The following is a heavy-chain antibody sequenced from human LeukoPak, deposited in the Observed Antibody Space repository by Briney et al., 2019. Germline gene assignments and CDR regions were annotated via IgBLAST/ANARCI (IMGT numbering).Heavy chain of an antibody. CDR2: INPSGGST. D-gene: IGHD3-10*01. CDR1: GYTFTSYY. Sequence: VASVKVSCKASGYTFTSYYMHWVRQAPGQGLEWMGIINPSGGSTSYAQKFQGRVTMTRDTSTSTVYMELSSLRSEDTAVYYCARDVTMVRGVILGVSDDHFDYWGQGTLVTVSS. CDR3: ARDVTMVRGVILGVSDDHFDY. V-gene: IGHV1-46*01. J-gene: IGHJ4*02.